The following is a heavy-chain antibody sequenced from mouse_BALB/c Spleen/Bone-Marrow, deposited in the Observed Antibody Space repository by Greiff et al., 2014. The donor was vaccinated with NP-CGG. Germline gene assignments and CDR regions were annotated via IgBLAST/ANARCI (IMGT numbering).Heavy chain of an antibody. CDR2: INPSTGYT. CDR3: ARRLNWDWFAY. J-gene: IGHJ3*01. Sequence: VMLVESGAELAKPGASVKMPCKASGYTFTSYWMHWVKQRPGQGLEWIGYINPSTGYTDYNQKFKDKATLAADKSSSTAYMQLSSLTSEDSAVYYCARRLNWDWFAYWGQGTLVTVSA. D-gene: IGHD4-1*01. V-gene: IGHV1-7*01. CDR1: GYTFTSYW.